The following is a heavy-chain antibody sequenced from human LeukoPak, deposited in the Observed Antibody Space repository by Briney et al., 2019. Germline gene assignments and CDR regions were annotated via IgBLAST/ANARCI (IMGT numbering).Heavy chain of an antibody. CDR2: INPNSGGT. CDR3: ARLGYCSSTSCSGTDWFDP. V-gene: IGHV1-2*06. J-gene: IGHJ5*02. CDR1: GYTFTGYY. Sequence: ASVKVSCTASGYTFTGYYMHWVRQAPGQGLEWMGRINPNSGGTNYAQKFQGRVTMTRDTSISTAYMELSRLRSDDTAVYYCARLGYCSSTSCSGTDWFDPWGQGTLVTVSS. D-gene: IGHD2-2*01.